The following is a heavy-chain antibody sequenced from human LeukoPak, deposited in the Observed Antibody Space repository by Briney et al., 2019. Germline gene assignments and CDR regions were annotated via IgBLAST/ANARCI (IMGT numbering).Heavy chain of an antibody. CDR2: ISSDGSIK. J-gene: IGHJ4*02. V-gene: IGHV3-30*18. D-gene: IGHD3-3*01. CDR3: VKEYHSRGFGAYFDY. CDR1: KFTFSHYG. Sequence: GMSLRLSCTASKFTFSHYGMQWVRQAPGKGLEWVAVISSDGSIKVYADSVKGRFTLSRDNSINTVDLQMNSLRAEDTAVYYCVKEYHSRGFGAYFDYWGQGTLVTVSS.